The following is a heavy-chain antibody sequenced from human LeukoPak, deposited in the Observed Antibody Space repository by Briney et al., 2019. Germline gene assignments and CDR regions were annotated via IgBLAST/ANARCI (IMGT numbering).Heavy chain of an antibody. CDR1: GFTFSNAW. CDR2: IRSNSDGSTI. Sequence: GRSLRLSCATSGFTFSNAWMNCVRQAPGKGLEWVGRIRSNSDGSTIDYAAPVKGRFALSRDDSKNTLYLQMNSLQTEDTAVYYCATDFYDTPWGQGTLVTVSS. V-gene: IGHV3-15*07. D-gene: IGHD3-22*01. J-gene: IGHJ5*02. CDR3: ATDFYDTP.